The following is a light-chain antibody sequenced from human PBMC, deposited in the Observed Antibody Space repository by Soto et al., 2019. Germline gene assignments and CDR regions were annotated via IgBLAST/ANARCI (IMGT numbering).Light chain of an antibody. CDR2: SNN. CDR3: AAWDDSLNGVV. CDR1: RSNIGSNT. J-gene: IGLJ2*01. V-gene: IGLV1-44*01. Sequence: QSLLTQPPSASGTPGQRVTISCSGSRSNIGSNTVNWYQQLPGTAPKLLIYSNNERPSGVPDRFSGSKSGTSASLAISGLQSEDEADYYCAAWDDSLNGVVFGGGTKVTVL.